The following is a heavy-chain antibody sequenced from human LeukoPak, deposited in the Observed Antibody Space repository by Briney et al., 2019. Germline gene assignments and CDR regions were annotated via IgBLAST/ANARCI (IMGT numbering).Heavy chain of an antibody. CDR3: ARDEEMATIGAFDY. D-gene: IGHD5-24*01. CDR1: GFTFSSYS. CDR2: ISSSSSYI. Sequence: GGSLRLSCAASGFTFSSYSMNWVRQAPGRGLEWVSSISSSSSYIYHADSVKGRFTISRDNAKNSLYLQMNSLRAEDTAVYYCARDEEMATIGAFDYWGQGTLVTVSS. J-gene: IGHJ4*02. V-gene: IGHV3-21*01.